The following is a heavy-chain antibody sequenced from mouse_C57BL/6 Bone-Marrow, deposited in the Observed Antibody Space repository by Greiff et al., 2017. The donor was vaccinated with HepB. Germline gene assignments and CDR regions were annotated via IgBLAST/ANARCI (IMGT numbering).Heavy chain of an antibody. CDR2: IHPNSGST. Sequence: QVQLQQPGAELVKPGASVKLSCKASGYTFTSYWMHWVKQRPGQGLEWIGMIHPNSGSTNYNEKFKSKATLTVDKSSSTAYMQLSSLTSEDSAVYYCARFFPPHYYGSSYDDYWGQGTTLTVSS. J-gene: IGHJ2*01. CDR1: GYTFTSYW. V-gene: IGHV1-64*01. CDR3: ARFFPPHYYGSSYDDY. D-gene: IGHD1-1*01.